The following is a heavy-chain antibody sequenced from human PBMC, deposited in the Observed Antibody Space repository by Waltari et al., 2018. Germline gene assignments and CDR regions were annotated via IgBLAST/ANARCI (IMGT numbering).Heavy chain of an antibody. CDR2: ISWNSGSI. J-gene: IGHJ4*02. CDR3: AKSVYYYDSSDLYYFDY. D-gene: IGHD3-22*01. CDR1: GFTFDDYA. V-gene: IGHV3-9*01. Sequence: EVQLVESGGGLVQPGRSLRLSCAASGFTFDDYAMHWVRQAPGKGLEWVSCISWNSGSIGYADSVKGRFTISRDNAKNSLYLQMNSLRAEDTALYYCAKSVYYYDSSDLYYFDYWGQGTLVTVSS.